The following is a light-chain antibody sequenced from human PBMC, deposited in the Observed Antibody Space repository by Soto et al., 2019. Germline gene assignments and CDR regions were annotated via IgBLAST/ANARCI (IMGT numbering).Light chain of an antibody. CDR2: LNSDGSH. Sequence: QPVLTKSPSASASLGASVKLTCILSSGHTNYAIAWHQQQPEKGPRYLMKLNSDGSHRKGDGIPDRFSGSSSGPERYLTISSLQSEDEADYYCQTWGTGIQVFGGGTKLTVL. CDR1: SGHTNYA. J-gene: IGLJ3*02. V-gene: IGLV4-69*01. CDR3: QTWGTGIQV.